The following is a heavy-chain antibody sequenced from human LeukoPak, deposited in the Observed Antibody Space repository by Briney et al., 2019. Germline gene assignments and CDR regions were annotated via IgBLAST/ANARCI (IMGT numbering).Heavy chain of an antibody. D-gene: IGHD2-2*01. V-gene: IGHV3-33*03. CDR2: IWYDGNNK. CDR1: RYTLSAVG. CDR3: EKEALYCGGTRCYLTCEC. J-gene: IGHJ4*02. Sequence: LGRSLRLSSVQPRYTLSAVGICSVRQAPGKGLEWVAVIWYDGNNKYYADSVMGRFTISRDNPKNTLYLQMSSLRDEDTAVYYCEKEALYCGGTRCYLTCECWGQGTLVTVSS.